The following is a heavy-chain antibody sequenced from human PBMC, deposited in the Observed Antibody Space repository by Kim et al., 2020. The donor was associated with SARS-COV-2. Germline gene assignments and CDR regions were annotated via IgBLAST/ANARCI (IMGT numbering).Heavy chain of an antibody. CDR3: ARHRRAGVTAIDFDY. Sequence: SFQGQVTISADKSINTAYLQWSSLKASDTAMYYCARHRRAGVTAIDFDYWGQGTLVTVSS. V-gene: IGHV5-51*01. J-gene: IGHJ4*02. D-gene: IGHD5-18*01.